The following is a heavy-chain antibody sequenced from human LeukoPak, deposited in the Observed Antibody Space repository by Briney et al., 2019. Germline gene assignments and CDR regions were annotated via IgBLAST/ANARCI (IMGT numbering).Heavy chain of an antibody. D-gene: IGHD3-10*02. CDR1: GFTFSSYH. CDR3: AELGITMIGGV. J-gene: IGHJ6*04. CDR2: ISGNSSTI. V-gene: IGHV3-48*03. Sequence: GGSLTLSCAASGFTFSSYHMTWLRQAPGKGLEWVSYISGNSSTIYYADSVQGRFTISRDNAKNSLYLQMNSLRAEDTAVYYCAELGITMIGGVWGKGTTVTISS.